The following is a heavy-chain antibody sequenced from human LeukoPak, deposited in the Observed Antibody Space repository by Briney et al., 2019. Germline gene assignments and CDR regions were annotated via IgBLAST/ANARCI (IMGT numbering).Heavy chain of an antibody. CDR3: ARPAGAVPDEY. CDR1: GFSFSQYP. D-gene: IGHD6-19*01. CDR2: IDTGGSST. Sequence: PGGSLRLSCAVSGFSFSQYPMDWVRQAPGQGLMWVSRIDTGGSSTYYADSVKGRFTISRDNAKNTLYLQMNSLRAEDTAVYYCARPAGAVPDEYWGQGILVTVSS. V-gene: IGHV3-74*01. J-gene: IGHJ4*02.